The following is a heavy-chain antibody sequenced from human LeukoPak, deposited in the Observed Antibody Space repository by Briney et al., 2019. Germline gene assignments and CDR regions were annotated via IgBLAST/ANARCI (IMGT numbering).Heavy chain of an antibody. Sequence: SGGSLRLSCAASGFTFSDYYMSWIRQAPGKGLEWASYISSSGTTFSYAGSVKGRFTISRDNAKNSLYLQMNSLIAEDTAVYYCARGLRQLVRSWHYWGQGTLVTVSS. V-gene: IGHV3-11*04. D-gene: IGHD6-6*01. CDR2: ISSSGTTF. CDR1: GFTFSDYY. CDR3: ARGLRQLVRSWHY. J-gene: IGHJ4*02.